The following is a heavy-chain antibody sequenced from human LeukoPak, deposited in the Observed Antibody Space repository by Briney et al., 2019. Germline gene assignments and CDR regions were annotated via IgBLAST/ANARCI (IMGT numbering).Heavy chain of an antibody. CDR3: ARQPRDLYYYYGMDV. V-gene: IGHV4-39*01. CDR1: GGSISSSSYY. J-gene: IGHJ6*02. Sequence: SETLSLTCTVSGGSISSSSYYLGWIRQPPGKGLEWIVSIYYSGSTYYNPSLKSRVTISVDTSKNQFSLKLSSVTAADTAVYYCARQPRDLYYYYGMDVWGQGTTVTVSS. CDR2: IYYSGST. D-gene: IGHD5-24*01.